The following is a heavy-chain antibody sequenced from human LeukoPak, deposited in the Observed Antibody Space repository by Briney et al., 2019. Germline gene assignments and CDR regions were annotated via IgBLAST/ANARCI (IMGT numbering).Heavy chain of an antibody. D-gene: IGHD3-3*01. Sequence: ASVKVSCKASGGTFSSYAISWVRQAPGQGLEWMGGIIPIFGTANYAQKFQGRVTITTDESTSTAYMELSSLRSEDTAVYYCASRGITIFGVALYDAFDIWGQGTMVTVSS. V-gene: IGHV1-69*05. CDR3: ASRGITIFGVALYDAFDI. CDR1: GGTFSSYA. CDR2: IIPIFGTA. J-gene: IGHJ3*02.